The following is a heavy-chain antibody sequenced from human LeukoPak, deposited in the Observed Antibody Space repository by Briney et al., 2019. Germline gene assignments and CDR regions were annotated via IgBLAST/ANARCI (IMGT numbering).Heavy chain of an antibody. Sequence: GGSLRLSCAASGFTFSSYAMHWVRQAPGKGLEWVAVISYDGSNKYYADSVKGRFTISRDNSKNTLYLQMNSLRAEDTAVYYCARDQSYDSSGYYYVGDAFDIWGRGTMVTVSS. V-gene: IGHV3-30-3*01. J-gene: IGHJ3*02. CDR1: GFTFSSYA. CDR2: ISYDGSNK. CDR3: ARDQSYDSSGYYYVGDAFDI. D-gene: IGHD3-22*01.